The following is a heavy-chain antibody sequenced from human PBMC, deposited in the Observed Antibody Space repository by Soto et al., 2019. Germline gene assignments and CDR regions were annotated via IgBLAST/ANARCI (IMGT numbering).Heavy chain of an antibody. CDR3: ARGFSAGKGSPPDF. CDR1: GFSFDSYW. J-gene: IGHJ4*02. CDR2: IDYDGTTT. V-gene: IGHV3-74*01. D-gene: IGHD6-13*01. Sequence: EVQLVESGGGLVQPGGSLRLSCAASGFSFDSYWMHWVRQAPGQGPMWVSRIDYDGTTTNYADSVKGRFTISRDNAKSTLYLQMNSLRPEDTAVYYCARGFSAGKGSPPDFWGQGSLVTVSS.